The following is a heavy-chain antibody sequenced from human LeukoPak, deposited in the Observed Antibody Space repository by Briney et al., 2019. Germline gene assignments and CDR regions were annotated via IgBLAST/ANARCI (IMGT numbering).Heavy chain of an antibody. Sequence: PSGTLSLTCAVSGGSISSSNWWSWVRQPPGKGLEWIGEIYHSGSTNYNPSLKSRVTISVDKSKNQFSLKLSSVTAADTAVYYCARENIAAAALWDYYYYGMDVWGQGTTVTVSS. CDR2: IYHSGST. CDR1: GGSISSSNW. J-gene: IGHJ6*02. D-gene: IGHD6-13*01. CDR3: ARENIAAAALWDYYYYGMDV. V-gene: IGHV4-4*02.